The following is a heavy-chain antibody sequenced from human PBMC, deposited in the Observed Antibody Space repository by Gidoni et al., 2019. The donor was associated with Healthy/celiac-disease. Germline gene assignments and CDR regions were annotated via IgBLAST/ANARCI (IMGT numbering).Heavy chain of an antibody. V-gene: IGHV3-21*01. D-gene: IGHD6-19*01. CDR3: AGGVAGIDAFDI. J-gene: IGHJ3*02. CDR2: ISSSSSYI. CDR1: GFTFSSYS. Sequence: EVQLVESGGGLVTPGGSLRLSCSASGFTFSSYSMNWVRQAPGKGLEWVSSISSSSSYIDYADSVKGPFTISRDNAKNAVYLQMKSLRAEDTAVYYCAGGVAGIDAFDIWGQGTMVTVSS.